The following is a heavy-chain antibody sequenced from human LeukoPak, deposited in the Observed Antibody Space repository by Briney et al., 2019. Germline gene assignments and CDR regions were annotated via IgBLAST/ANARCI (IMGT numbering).Heavy chain of an antibody. CDR1: GFSLSTSGMC. Sequence: SGPTLVNPTQTLTLTCTFYGFSLSTSGMCVSWIRQPPGKALEYLARIDWDDDKYYSTSLKTRLTISKDTSKNQVVLTITNMDPVDTATYYCARMRAGGSYHDAFDIWGQGTMVTVSS. D-gene: IGHD1-26*01. CDR2: IDWDDDK. CDR3: ARMRAGGSYHDAFDI. V-gene: IGHV2-70*11. J-gene: IGHJ3*02.